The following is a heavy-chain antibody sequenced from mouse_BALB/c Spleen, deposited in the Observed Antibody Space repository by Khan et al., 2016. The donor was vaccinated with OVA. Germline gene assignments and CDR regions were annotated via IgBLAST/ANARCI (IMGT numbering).Heavy chain of an antibody. CDR3: ARGMDY. J-gene: IGHJ4*01. V-gene: IGHV2-9*02. CDR2: IWAGGNA. CDR1: GFSLSSHG. Sequence: QVQLKESGPGLVAPSQSLSITCTVSGFSLSSHGVHWVRQPPGKGLEWLGVIWAGGNAHYNSALMSRLSISKDNSKSQVFLKMNSQQTDDTAMYYCARGMDYWGQGTSVTVSS.